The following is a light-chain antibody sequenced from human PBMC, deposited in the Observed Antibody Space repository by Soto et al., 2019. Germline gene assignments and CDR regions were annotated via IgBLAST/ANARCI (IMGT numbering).Light chain of an antibody. V-gene: IGKV3D-7*01. CDR3: QQSYSTPKT. CDR2: GAS. J-gene: IGKJ1*01. CDR1: QSVSSSY. Sequence: PGEIVTLSCMASQSVSSSYLTWYQQKPGQAPRLLIYGASTRATSIPARFSGSGSGTDFTLTISSLQPEDFATYYCQQSYSTPKTFGQGTKVDIK.